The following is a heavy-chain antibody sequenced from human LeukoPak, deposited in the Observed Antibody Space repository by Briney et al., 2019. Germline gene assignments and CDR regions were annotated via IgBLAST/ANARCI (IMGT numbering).Heavy chain of an antibody. D-gene: IGHD4-17*01. V-gene: IGHV3-30-3*01. CDR1: GFTFSSYA. CDR3: ARAASGSTVTTLFDY. CDR2: ISYDGSNK. J-gene: IGHJ4*02. Sequence: GGSLRLSCAASGFTFSSYAMHWVRQAPGKGLEWVAVISYDGSNKYYADSVKGQFTISRDNSKNTLYLQMNSLRAEDTAVYYCARAASGSTVTTLFDYWGQGTLVTVSS.